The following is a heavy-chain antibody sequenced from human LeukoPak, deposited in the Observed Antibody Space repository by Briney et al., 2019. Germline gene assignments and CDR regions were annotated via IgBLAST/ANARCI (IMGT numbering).Heavy chain of an antibody. Sequence: QPGGSLRLSCAASGFTFSSYWMSWVRQAPGKGLEWVANIKQDGSEKYYVDSVKGRFTISRDNAKNSLYLQMNSLRAEDTAAYYCVYGDSSSSEDFDYWGQGTLVTVSS. CDR3: VYGDSSSSEDFDY. CDR1: GFTFSSYW. D-gene: IGHD6-6*01. CDR2: IKQDGSEK. V-gene: IGHV3-7*01. J-gene: IGHJ4*02.